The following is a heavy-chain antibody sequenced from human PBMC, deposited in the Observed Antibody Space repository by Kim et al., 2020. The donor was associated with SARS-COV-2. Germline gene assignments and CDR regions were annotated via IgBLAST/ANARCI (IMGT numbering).Heavy chain of an antibody. J-gene: IGHJ3*02. V-gene: IGHV4-61*07. Sequence: NYNPPRQRRVTISGDTAKHQFSLKLSSVTAADTAVYYCARLDSSLDAFDIWGQGTMVTVSS. D-gene: IGHD2-21*01. CDR3: ARLDSSLDAFDI.